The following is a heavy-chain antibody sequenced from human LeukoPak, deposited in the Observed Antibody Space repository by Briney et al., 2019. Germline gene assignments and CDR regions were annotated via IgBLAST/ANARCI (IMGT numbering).Heavy chain of an antibody. CDR2: FYYSGST. J-gene: IGHJ3*02. D-gene: IGHD6-13*01. CDR1: GGSIRNYY. Sequence: PSETLSLTCTVSGGSIRNYYWSWIRQPPGKGLEWIGYFYYSGSTSYNPSLKSRVTISVATSKNQFSLKLSSVTAADTAVYYCAKGGIRSGAFDIWGQGTRVTVSS. V-gene: IGHV4-59*01. CDR3: AKGGIRSGAFDI.